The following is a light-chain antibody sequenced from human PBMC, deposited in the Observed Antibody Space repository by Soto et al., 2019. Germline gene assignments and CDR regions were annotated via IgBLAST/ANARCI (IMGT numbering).Light chain of an antibody. CDR1: QGIANH. CDR2: SAS. V-gene: IGKV1-27*01. J-gene: IGKJ4*01. CDR3: QNLDRVPLT. Sequence: DIQMTQSPSSLSASVGDRVTITCRASQGIANHLAWYQQRPGKVPKLLISSASTLQSGVPSRFSGSGSGTDFTLTISSLQPEDVATYYCQNLDRVPLTFGGGTKVDIK.